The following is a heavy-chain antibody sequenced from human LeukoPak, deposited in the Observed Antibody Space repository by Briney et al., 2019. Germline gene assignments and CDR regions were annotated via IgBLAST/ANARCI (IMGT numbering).Heavy chain of an antibody. J-gene: IGHJ4*02. D-gene: IGHD3-22*01. Sequence: GGSLRLSCAASGFTFSSYSMNWVRQAPGKGLEWVSYISSRSRTIYYADSVKGRFTISRDNAKNSLYLQMNSLRAEDTAVYYCARDEYYYDSSGYYFPGGLHYWGQGTLVTVSS. CDR1: GFTFSSYS. CDR3: ARDEYYYDSSGYYFPGGLHY. V-gene: IGHV3-48*01. CDR2: ISSRSRTI.